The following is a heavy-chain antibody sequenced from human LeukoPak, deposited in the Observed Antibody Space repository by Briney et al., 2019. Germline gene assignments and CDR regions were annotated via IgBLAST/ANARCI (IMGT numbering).Heavy chain of an antibody. CDR3: ARDCPHRNRYCSRDPIDY. V-gene: IGHV3-53*01. CDR1: GFTVSSNY. J-gene: IGHJ4*02. Sequence: PGGSLRLSCAASGFTVSSNYLSWVRQAPGKGLEWVSIIYRDGETYYAGSVKGRFTISRDNSKNTVFLQMSSLRAEDTAVYYCARDCPHRNRYCSRDPIDYWGQGTLVTVSS. CDR2: IYRDGET. D-gene: IGHD2-2*01.